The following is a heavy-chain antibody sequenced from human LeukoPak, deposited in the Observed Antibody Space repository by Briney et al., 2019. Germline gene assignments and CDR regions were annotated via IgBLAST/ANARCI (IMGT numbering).Heavy chain of an antibody. CDR3: AKDRGWGY. D-gene: IGHD3-10*01. J-gene: IGHJ4*02. CDR2: ISYDGSNK. CDR1: GFTFSSYA. Sequence: PGGSLRLSCAASGFTFSSYAMHWVRQAPGKGLEWVAVISYDGSNKYYADSVKGRFTISRDNSKNTLYLQMNSLRAEDTAVYYCAKDRGWGYWGQGTLVTVSS. V-gene: IGHV3-30-3*01.